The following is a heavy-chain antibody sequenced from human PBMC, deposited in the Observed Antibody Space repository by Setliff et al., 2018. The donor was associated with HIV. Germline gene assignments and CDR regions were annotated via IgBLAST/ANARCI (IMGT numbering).Heavy chain of an antibody. CDR2: ISAYNGNT. CDR1: GYTFTSYG. V-gene: IGHV1-18*01. Sequence: ASVKVSCKASGYTFTSYGISWVRQAPGQGIEWMGWISAYNGNTNYAQNLQGRVTMTIDTSTSTAYMELRSLRSDDTAVYYCAKDSRSGWSSQPPSQFDYWGQGTLVTV. CDR3: AKDSRSGWSSQPPSQFDY. D-gene: IGHD6-19*01. J-gene: IGHJ4*02.